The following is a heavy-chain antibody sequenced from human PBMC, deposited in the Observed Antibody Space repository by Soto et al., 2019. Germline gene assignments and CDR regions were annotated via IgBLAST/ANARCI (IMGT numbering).Heavy chain of an antibody. CDR1: GGTFSSYA. J-gene: IGHJ5*02. D-gene: IGHD3-9*01. CDR3: ARRVGPDILTGLVSWFDP. CDR2: IIPIFGTA. V-gene: IGHV1-69*13. Sequence: GASVKVSCKASGGTFSSYAISWVRQAPGQGLEWMGGIIPIFGTANYAQKFQGRVTITADESTSTAYMELSSLRSEDTAVYYCARRVGPDILTGLVSWFDPWGQGTLVTVSS.